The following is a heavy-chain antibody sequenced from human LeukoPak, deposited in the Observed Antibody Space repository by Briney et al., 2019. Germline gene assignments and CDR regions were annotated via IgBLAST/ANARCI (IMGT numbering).Heavy chain of an antibody. CDR3: ARVGSVDTSGYYDY. J-gene: IGHJ4*02. CDR1: GYTFTTYY. Sequence: ASVKVSCKASGYTFTTYYIHWVRQAPGQGLEWLGIINPSGGSPTYAQKSQGRVTMTRDTSTSTVYMELSSLRSDDTAVYYRARVGSVDTSGYYDYWGQGTLVTVSS. D-gene: IGHD3-22*01. CDR2: INPSGGSP. V-gene: IGHV1-46*01.